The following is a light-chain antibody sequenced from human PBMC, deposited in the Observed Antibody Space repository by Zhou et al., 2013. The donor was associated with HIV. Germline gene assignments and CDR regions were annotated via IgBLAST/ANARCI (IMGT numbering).Light chain of an antibody. J-gene: IGKJ4*01. Sequence: IVLTQSPATLSLSPGERATLSCRASQSVGYQLAWYQQIRGQGPRLLIYDASNRASGIPVRFSGSGSGTDFTLTINSLQPEDFAVYYCLQRAAWPLSFGGGTKVEIK. CDR1: QSVGYQ. V-gene: IGKV3-11*01. CDR3: LQRAAWPLS. CDR2: DAS.